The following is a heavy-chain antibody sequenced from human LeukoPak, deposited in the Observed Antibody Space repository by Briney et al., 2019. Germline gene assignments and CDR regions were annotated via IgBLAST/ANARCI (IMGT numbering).Heavy chain of an antibody. CDR1: GFTFSNYA. CDR3: ARDWGRRYSSGWYGDFDY. CDR2: ISYDGSDK. V-gene: IGHV3-30-3*01. J-gene: IGHJ4*02. D-gene: IGHD6-19*01. Sequence: GGSLRLSCAASGFTFSNYAMHWVRQAPGRGLEWVAVISYDGSDKYYADSVKGRFTISRDNSKNTLYLQMNSLRPEDTAVYYCARDWGRRYSSGWYGDFDYWGQGTLVTVSS.